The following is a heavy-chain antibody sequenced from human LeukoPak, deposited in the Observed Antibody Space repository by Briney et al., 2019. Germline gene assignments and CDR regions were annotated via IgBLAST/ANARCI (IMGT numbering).Heavy chain of an antibody. J-gene: IGHJ5*02. D-gene: IGHD3-10*02. CDR3: ARDLFYVPGSHPATKGFDP. CDR1: GGSISSHY. CDR2: IYNSVKT. Sequence: SETLSLTCTVSGGSISSHYWSWLRHPAGKGLEWSGRIYNSVKTDYNPSLNSRFSISLDTSKNQLSLTLTSVSAADTAMYYCARDLFYVPGSHPATKGFDPWGQGTLVTVSS. V-gene: IGHV4-4*07.